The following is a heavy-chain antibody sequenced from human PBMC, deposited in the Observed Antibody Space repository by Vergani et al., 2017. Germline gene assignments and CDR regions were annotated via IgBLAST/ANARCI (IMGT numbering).Heavy chain of an antibody. CDR3: VLVASNAFDI. Sequence: EVQLLESGGGLVQPGGSLRLSCEASGFTFSSYAMSWVRQAPGKGLEWVSAISGSGGSTYYADSVKGRFTISKDNSKNTLYLKMTSLRAEYTAVYYSVLVASNAFDIWSQGTMVTVSS. J-gene: IGHJ3*02. D-gene: IGHD5-12*01. V-gene: IGHV3-23*01. CDR2: ISGSGGST. CDR1: GFTFSSYA.